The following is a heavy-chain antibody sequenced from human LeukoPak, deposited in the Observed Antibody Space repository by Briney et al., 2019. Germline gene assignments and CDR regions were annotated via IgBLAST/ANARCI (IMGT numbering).Heavy chain of an antibody. CDR2: ISYSGST. CDR1: GGSVSTYY. J-gene: IGHJ6*02. D-gene: IGHD3-3*01. CDR3: VRGGRVVKSLFGMDV. Sequence: SETLSLTCTVSGGSVSTYYWCWIRQSPGKGLEWIGYISYSGSTNYNPSLKSRVTISVDRPKNQFSLKLSSVTAADTAVYYCVRGGRVVKSLFGMDVWSQGTTVTVSS. V-gene: IGHV4-59*02.